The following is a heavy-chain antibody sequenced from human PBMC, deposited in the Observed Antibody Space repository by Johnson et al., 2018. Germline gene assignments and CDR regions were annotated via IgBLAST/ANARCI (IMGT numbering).Heavy chain of an antibody. CDR2: IYPGDSDT. CDR3: ARHSPELWFGEGSWFDP. D-gene: IGHD3-10*01. J-gene: IGHJ5*02. CDR1: GYSFTSYW. V-gene: IGHV5-51*01. Sequence: VQLQESGAEVKKPGESLKISCKGSGYSFTSYWIGWVRQMPGKGLEWMGIIYPGDSDTRYSPSFQGQVTISADKSISTAYLQWSSLKASDTAMYYCARHSPELWFGEGSWFDPWGQGTLVTVSS.